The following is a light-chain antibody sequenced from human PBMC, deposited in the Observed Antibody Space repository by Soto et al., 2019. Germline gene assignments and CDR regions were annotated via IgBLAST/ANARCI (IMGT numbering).Light chain of an antibody. J-gene: IGKJ1*01. Sequence: DIQLTQSPSFLSASVGDRVTITCRASQGINSYLAWYQQKPGKAPKLLIYGASSLPSGVPSRFSGSGSGTDFTLTISSLQPDDFATYYCQQYNTYWTFGQGTKVDIK. CDR2: GAS. CDR3: QQYNTYWT. V-gene: IGKV1-9*01. CDR1: QGINSY.